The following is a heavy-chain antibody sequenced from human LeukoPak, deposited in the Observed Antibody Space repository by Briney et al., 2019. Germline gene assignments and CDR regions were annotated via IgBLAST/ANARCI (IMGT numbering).Heavy chain of an antibody. CDR1: GFTFSSYG. J-gene: IGHJ6*03. CDR2: IRYDGSNK. D-gene: IGHD4-17*01. Sequence: GGSLRLSCAASGFTFSSYGMHSIRQAPGKGLEWVAFIRYDGSNKYYADSVKGRITISRDNSKNTLYLQMNSLRAEDTAVYYCARATTVTTINYYYYMDVWGKGTTVTVSS. CDR3: ARATTVTTINYYYYMDV. V-gene: IGHV3-30*02.